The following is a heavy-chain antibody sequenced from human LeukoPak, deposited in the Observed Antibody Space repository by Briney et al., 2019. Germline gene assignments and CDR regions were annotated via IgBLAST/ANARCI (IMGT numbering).Heavy chain of an antibody. CDR2: ITSGSYI. Sequence: GGSLRLSCVASGFTFSSYTMNWVRQAPGKGLEWVSSITSGSYIYYAESVKGRFTISRDNTKNSLYLQMNSLRAEDTAVYYCARDPAADDYWGQGTLVTVSS. V-gene: IGHV3-21*01. CDR3: ARDPAADDY. D-gene: IGHD6-13*01. CDR1: GFTFSSYT. J-gene: IGHJ4*02.